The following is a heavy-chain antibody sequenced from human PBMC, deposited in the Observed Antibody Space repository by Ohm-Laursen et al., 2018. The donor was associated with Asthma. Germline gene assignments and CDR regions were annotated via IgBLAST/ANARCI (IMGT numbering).Heavy chain of an antibody. CDR3: ARDSGYSSGWYFDY. V-gene: IGHV3-30-3*01. CDR2: ISYDGSNK. J-gene: IGHJ4*02. Sequence: SLRLSCTASGFTFSSYATHWVRQAPGKGLEWVAVISYDGSNKYYADSVKGRFTISRDNSKNTLYLQMNSLRAEDTAVYYCARDSGYSSGWYFDYWGQGTLVTVSS. CDR1: GFTFSSYA. D-gene: IGHD6-19*01.